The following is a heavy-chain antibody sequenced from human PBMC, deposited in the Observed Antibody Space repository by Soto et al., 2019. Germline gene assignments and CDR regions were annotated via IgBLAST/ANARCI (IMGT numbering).Heavy chain of an antibody. V-gene: IGHV5-51*01. J-gene: IGHJ6*02. D-gene: IGHD6-13*01. Sequence: PGESLKISCKGSGYSFTSYWIGWVRQMPGKGLEWMGIIYPGDSDTRYSPSFQGQVTISADKSISTAYLQWSSLKASDTAMYYCARSSIAAAGTGYYYYYYGMDVWGQGTAVTVSS. CDR3: ARSSIAAAGTGYYYYYYGMDV. CDR1: GYSFTSYW. CDR2: IYPGDSDT.